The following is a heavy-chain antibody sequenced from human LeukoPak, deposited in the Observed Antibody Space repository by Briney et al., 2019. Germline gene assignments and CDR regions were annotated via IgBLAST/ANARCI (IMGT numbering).Heavy chain of an antibody. CDR1: RFTFTSYA. J-gene: IGHJ4*02. CDR3: AKDPIAAAGNYFDY. D-gene: IGHD6-13*01. CDR2: ISGSGVST. V-gene: IGHV3-23*01. Sequence: AGGSLRLSCAASRFTFTSYAMTWVRQAPGKGLEWVSAISGSGVSTFYADSVKGRFTISRDNSKNTLYLQLNSLRAEDTAIYYCAKDPIAAAGNYFDYWGQGTLVTVSS.